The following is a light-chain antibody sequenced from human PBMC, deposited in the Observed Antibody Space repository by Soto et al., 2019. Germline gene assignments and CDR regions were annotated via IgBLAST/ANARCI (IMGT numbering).Light chain of an antibody. Sequence: QSALTQPASVSGSPGQSITISCTGTSSDVGSYNLVSWYQQHPGKAPKLMIYEVSKRPSGVSNRFSGSKSGNTASLTISGLQAEDEADDYCCSYAGSSTAWVFGGGTKLTVL. V-gene: IGLV2-23*02. CDR3: CSYAGSSTAWV. J-gene: IGLJ3*02. CDR2: EVS. CDR1: SSDVGSYNL.